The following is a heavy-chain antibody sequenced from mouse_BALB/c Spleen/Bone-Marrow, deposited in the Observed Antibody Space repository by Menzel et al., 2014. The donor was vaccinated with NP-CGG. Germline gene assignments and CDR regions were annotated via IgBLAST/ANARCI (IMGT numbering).Heavy chain of an antibody. D-gene: IGHD1-1*01. J-gene: IGHJ1*01. CDR3: AREDGLWYFDV. Sequence: QVQLQQSGAELMKPGASVKISCKATGYTFSSYWIEWVKQRPGRGLEWIGEILPGSGSTNYNEKFKGKATFTADTSSNTAYMQLSSLTSEDSAVYYCAREDGLWYFDVWGAGTTVTDSS. V-gene: IGHV1-9*01. CDR1: GYTFSSYW. CDR2: ILPGSGST.